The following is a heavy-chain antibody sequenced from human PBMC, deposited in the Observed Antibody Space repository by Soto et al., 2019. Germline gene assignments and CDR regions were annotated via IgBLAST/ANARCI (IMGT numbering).Heavy chain of an antibody. V-gene: IGHV3-49*04. J-gene: IGHJ3*02. Sequence: GGSLRLSCTASGFTFGDYAMSWVRQAPGKGLEWVGFIRSKAYGGTTEYAASVKGRFTISRDDSKSIAYLQMNSLKTEDTAVYYCTRAPPYCSGGSCYLDAFDIWGQGTMVPSPQ. CDR3: TRAPPYCSGGSCYLDAFDI. CDR2: IRSKAYGGTT. CDR1: GFTFGDYA. D-gene: IGHD2-15*01.